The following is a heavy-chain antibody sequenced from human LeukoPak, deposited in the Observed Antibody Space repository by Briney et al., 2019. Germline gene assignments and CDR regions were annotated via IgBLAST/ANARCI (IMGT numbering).Heavy chain of an antibody. CDR1: GGSISSSSYY. CDR3: ARDAYGDYTTN. D-gene: IGHD4-17*01. Sequence: PSETLSLTCTVSGGSISSSSYYWGWIRQPPGKGLEWIGYIYYSGSTNYNPSLKSRVTISVDTSKNQFSLKLSSVTAADTAVYYCARDAYGDYTTNWGQGTLVTVSS. J-gene: IGHJ4*02. CDR2: IYYSGST. V-gene: IGHV4-61*05.